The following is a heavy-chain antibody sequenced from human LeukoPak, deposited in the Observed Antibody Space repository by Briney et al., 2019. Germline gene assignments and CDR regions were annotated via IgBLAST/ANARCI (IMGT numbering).Heavy chain of an antibody. D-gene: IGHD5-24*01. Sequence: GGSLRLSCAASGFTFSSYAMHWVRQAPGKGLEYVSAISSNGGSTYYANSVKGRFTISRDNSKNTQYLQMGSLSAEDMAVYYCARAALPRRDGYNFYDYWGQGTLVTVSS. CDR1: GFTFSSYA. J-gene: IGHJ4*02. V-gene: IGHV3-64*01. CDR2: ISSNGGST. CDR3: ARAALPRRDGYNFYDY.